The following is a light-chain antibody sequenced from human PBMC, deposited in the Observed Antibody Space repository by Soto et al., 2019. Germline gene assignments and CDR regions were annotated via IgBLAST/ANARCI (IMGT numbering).Light chain of an antibody. CDR3: QQLHTYPYT. J-gene: IGKJ2*01. CDR2: TAS. V-gene: IGKV1-9*01. CDR1: EGISNF. Sequence: IHLTQSPSFLSASVGDRVTITCRASEGISNFLAWYQQKPGKAPELLIYTASTLRSGVPSRFSGSGSGTEFTLTISSLQPEDFATFYCQQLHTYPYTFGKGTRLDI.